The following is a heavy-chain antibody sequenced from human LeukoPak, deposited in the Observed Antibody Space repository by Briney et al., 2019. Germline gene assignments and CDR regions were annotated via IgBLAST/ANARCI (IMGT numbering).Heavy chain of an antibody. Sequence: NSSETLSLTCTVSGGSISSHYWSWIRQPPGKGLEWIGYIYYCGSTNYNPSLKSRVTISVDTSKNQFSLKLSSVTAADTAVYYCARVRCSSTSCYHYYYYYMDVWGKGTTVNVSS. V-gene: IGHV4-59*11. D-gene: IGHD2-2*01. CDR1: GGSISSHY. CDR2: IYYCGST. J-gene: IGHJ6*03. CDR3: ARVRCSSTSCYHYYYYYMDV.